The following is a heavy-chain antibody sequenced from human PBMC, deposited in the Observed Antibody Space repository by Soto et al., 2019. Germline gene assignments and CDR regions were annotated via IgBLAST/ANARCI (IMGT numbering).Heavy chain of an antibody. CDR2: ISAYNGNT. CDR1: GYTFTSYG. J-gene: IGHJ4*02. D-gene: IGHD2-15*01. V-gene: IGHV1-18*01. Sequence: QVQLVQSGAEVKKPGASVKVSCKASGYTFTSYGISWVRQAPGQGLEWMGWISAYNGNTNYAQKLQGRVTMTTDTSTSTAHMELRSLRSDDTAVYYCARDRGYCSGGSCWTHFDYWGQGTLVTVSS. CDR3: ARDRGYCSGGSCWTHFDY.